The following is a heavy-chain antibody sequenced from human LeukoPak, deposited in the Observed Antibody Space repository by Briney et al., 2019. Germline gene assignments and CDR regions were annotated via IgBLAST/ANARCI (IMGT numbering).Heavy chain of an antibody. CDR1: GFTFSSYW. CDR3: ARGGDSSGYPLYFDY. D-gene: IGHD3-22*01. CDR2: IKQDGSEK. J-gene: IGHJ4*02. Sequence: GGSLRLSCAASGFTFSSYWMSWVRQAPGKGLEWVANIKQDGSEKYYVDSVKGRFTISRDNAKNSLYLQMNSLRAEDTAVYYCARGGDSSGYPLYFDYWGQGTLVTDSS. V-gene: IGHV3-7*01.